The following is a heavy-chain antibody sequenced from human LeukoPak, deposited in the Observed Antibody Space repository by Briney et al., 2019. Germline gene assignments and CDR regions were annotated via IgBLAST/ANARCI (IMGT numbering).Heavy chain of an antibody. CDR1: GFDFSDFW. Sequence: GGSLRLSCAAAGFDFSDFWMSWVRQVPGKGLEWVATIKKDGSETHYVDSVKGRFTIARHNAESSLYLQMNSLRAEDTAVYYCARELNGYGYYFFDYWGPGTLVTVSS. V-gene: IGHV3-7*01. CDR3: ARELNGYGYYFFDY. D-gene: IGHD3-16*01. CDR2: IKKDGSET. J-gene: IGHJ4*02.